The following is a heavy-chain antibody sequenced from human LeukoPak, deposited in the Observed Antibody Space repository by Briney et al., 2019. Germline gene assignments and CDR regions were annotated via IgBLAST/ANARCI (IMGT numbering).Heavy chain of an antibody. Sequence: GSLRLSCAASGFTVSSNYMTWIRQPPGKGLEWIGEINHGGYTNYSPTLKSRVTLSVDTSKNQFSLKLSSVTAADTAVYFCAILGSRVVRGQGTLVIVSS. CDR3: AILGSRVV. CDR1: GFTVSSNY. CDR2: INHGGYT. D-gene: IGHD3-10*01. J-gene: IGHJ4*02. V-gene: IGHV4-34*08.